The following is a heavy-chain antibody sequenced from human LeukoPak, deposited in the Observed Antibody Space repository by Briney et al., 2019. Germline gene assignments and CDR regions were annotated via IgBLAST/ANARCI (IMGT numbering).Heavy chain of an antibody. CDR3: ATLISGWSLY. CDR2: IYSDGST. J-gene: IGHJ4*02. Sequence: GGSLRLSCAASGFTVSSYYMSWVRQAPGKGLEWVSVIYSDGSTYYADSVKGRFTISRDNAKNTLYLQMNSLRAEDTAVYYCATLISGWSLYWGQGTLVTVSS. D-gene: IGHD6-19*01. V-gene: IGHV3-53*01. CDR1: GFTVSSYY.